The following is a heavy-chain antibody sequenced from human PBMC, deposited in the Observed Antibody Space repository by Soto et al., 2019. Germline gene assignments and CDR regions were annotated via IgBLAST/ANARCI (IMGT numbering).Heavy chain of an antibody. D-gene: IGHD4-17*01. J-gene: IGHJ5*02. Sequence: QVQLVQSGAEVKKPGSSVKVSCKASGGTFSSYAISWVRQAPGQGLEWMGGIIPIFGTANYAQKFQGRVTITADESTSTAYSEMSSLRFEHTAVYLRARDSSDYGDYRAQAAWLDLWDRRTLVTVSS. CDR2: IIPIFGTA. V-gene: IGHV1-69*12. CDR3: ARDSSDYGDYRAQAAWLDL. CDR1: GGTFSSYA.